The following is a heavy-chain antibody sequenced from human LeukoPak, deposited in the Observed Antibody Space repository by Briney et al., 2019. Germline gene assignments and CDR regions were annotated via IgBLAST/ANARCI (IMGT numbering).Heavy chain of an antibody. J-gene: IGHJ4*02. Sequence: GGSLRLSCAASGFNFEDYTMHGVRQTPGKGLEWVSLINWDGGSTYYADSVKGRFAISRDNNKDSLYLQMTSLRTEDTALYYCTKGSNTWPSLFDYWGQGTLVTVSS. CDR2: INWDGGST. CDR3: TKGSNTWPSLFDY. CDR1: GFNFEDYT. D-gene: IGHD2-2*02. V-gene: IGHV3-43*01.